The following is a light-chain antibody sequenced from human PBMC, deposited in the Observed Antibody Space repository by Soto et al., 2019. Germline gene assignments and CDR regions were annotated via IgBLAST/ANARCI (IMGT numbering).Light chain of an antibody. V-gene: IGKV1-33*01. J-gene: IGKJ5*01. Sequence: IQVKISLASLSAKVGDRVTITCQASQNINNYLNWYQQKPGKAPKLLIDDASNLETGVPSRFSGSGSGTHFTFTISSLQPEDIATYYCQQYDDLPITFGHGTRLEI. CDR2: DAS. CDR1: QNINNY. CDR3: QQYDDLPIT.